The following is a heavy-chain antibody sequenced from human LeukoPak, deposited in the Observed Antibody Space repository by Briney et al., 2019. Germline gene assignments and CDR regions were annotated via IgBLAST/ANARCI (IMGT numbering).Heavy chain of an antibody. D-gene: IGHD3-10*01. J-gene: IGHJ4*02. CDR1: GYTFTGYY. Sequence: GASVKVSCKASGYTFTGYYMHWVRQAPGQGLEWMGWINPNSGGTNYAQKFQGRVTMTRDTSISTAYMELSRLRSDDTAVYYCARNFYYGSGSYSPVGYWGQGTLVTVSS. V-gene: IGHV1-2*02. CDR2: INPNSGGT. CDR3: ARNFYYGSGSYSPVGY.